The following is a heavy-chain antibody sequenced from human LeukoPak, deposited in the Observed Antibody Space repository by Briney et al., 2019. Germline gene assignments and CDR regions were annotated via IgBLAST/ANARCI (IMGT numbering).Heavy chain of an antibody. J-gene: IGHJ3*02. CDR2: ISYDGSNK. V-gene: IGHV3-30-3*01. CDR3: ARDLPWMHNYAFDI. Sequence: PGGSLRLSCAASGFTFSSYAMHWVRQAPGKGLEWVAVISYDGSNKYYADSVKGRFTISRDNSKNTLYLQMNSLRAEDTAVYYCARDLPWMHNYAFDIWGQGTMVTVSS. CDR1: GFTFSSYA. D-gene: IGHD2-2*03.